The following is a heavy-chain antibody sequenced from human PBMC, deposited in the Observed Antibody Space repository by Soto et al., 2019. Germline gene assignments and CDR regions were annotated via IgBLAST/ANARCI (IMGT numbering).Heavy chain of an antibody. J-gene: IGHJ4*02. Sequence: EVQLVESGGGLVQPGGSLRLSCAASGFTFSSYDMHWVRQATGKGLEWVSAIGTAGDTYYPGSVKGRFTISRENAKNSLYLQMNSLRAGDTAVYYCARDGRRAVTPFYYWDQGTLVTVSS. V-gene: IGHV3-13*01. CDR2: IGTAGDT. CDR3: ARDGRRAVTPFYY. D-gene: IGHD4-17*01. CDR1: GFTFSSYD.